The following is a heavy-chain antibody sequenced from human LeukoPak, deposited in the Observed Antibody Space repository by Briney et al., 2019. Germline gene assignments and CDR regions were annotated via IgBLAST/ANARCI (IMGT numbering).Heavy chain of an antibody. J-gene: IGHJ6*02. CDR1: GFTFSDYG. D-gene: IGHD2-21*02. Sequence: GRSLRLSCAASGFTFSDYGMPWVRQAPGKGLEWVSDISYDGSNKSYADSVKGRFTISRDNSKNTLYLQMNSLRAEDTAVYYCARDPTDCGGDCHTYYYYRMDVWGQGTTVTVSS. CDR3: ARDPTDCGGDCHTYYYYRMDV. CDR2: ISYDGSNK. V-gene: IGHV3-33*01.